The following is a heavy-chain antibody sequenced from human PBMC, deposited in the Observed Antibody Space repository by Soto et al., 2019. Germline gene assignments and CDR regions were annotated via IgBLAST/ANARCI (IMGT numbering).Heavy chain of an antibody. Sequence: ASVKVSCKASGYTFTTYGVSWVRQAPGQGLEWVGWISAYNGNTNYAQRLQGRVILTTDISTSTAYMELRSLRSDDTAVYYCARAPQVAVAGTVDLWGQGTLVTVSS. CDR2: ISAYNGNT. CDR1: GYTFTTYG. V-gene: IGHV1-18*01. J-gene: IGHJ5*02. D-gene: IGHD6-19*01. CDR3: ARAPQVAVAGTVDL.